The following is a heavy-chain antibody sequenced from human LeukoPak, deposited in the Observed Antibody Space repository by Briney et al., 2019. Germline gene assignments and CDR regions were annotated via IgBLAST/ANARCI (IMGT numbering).Heavy chain of an antibody. V-gene: IGHV3-48*03. Sequence: GGSLRLSCAASGFIFSNYEMNWVRQAPGKGLEWVSYISSSGSTIYYADSVKGRFTISRDNAKNSLYLQMNSLRAEDTAVYYCAREPTYYDFSDAFDIWGQGTMVTVSS. CDR1: GFIFSNYE. CDR2: ISSSGSTI. D-gene: IGHD3-3*01. CDR3: AREPTYYDFSDAFDI. J-gene: IGHJ3*02.